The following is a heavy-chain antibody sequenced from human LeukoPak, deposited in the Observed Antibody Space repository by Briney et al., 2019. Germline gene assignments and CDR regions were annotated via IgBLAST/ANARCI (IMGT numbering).Heavy chain of an antibody. J-gene: IGHJ5*02. CDR3: ARDLGITMVRGVIRGGPNWFDP. Sequence: SETLSLTCTVSGGSISSYYWSWIRQPAGKGLEWIGRIYTSGSTNYNPSLKSRVTMSVDTSKNQFSPKLSSVTAADTAVYYCARDLGITMVRGVIRGGPNWFDPWGQGTLVTVSS. D-gene: IGHD3-10*01. V-gene: IGHV4-4*07. CDR2: IYTSGST. CDR1: GGSISSYY.